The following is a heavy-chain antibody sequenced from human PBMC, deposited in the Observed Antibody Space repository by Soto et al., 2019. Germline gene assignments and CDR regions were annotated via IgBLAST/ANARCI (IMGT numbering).Heavy chain of an antibody. CDR2: INPSGGST. Sequence: ASVKVSCKASGYTFTSYYMHWVRQAPGQGLEWMGIINPSGGSTSYAQKFQGRVTMTRDTSTSTVYMELSSLRSEDTAVYYCARIFSDYDFGGGYYSPGSGMDVGGKGTTVPVSP. D-gene: IGHD3-3*01. CDR1: GYTFTSYY. CDR3: ARIFSDYDFGGGYYSPGSGMDV. V-gene: IGHV1-46*01. J-gene: IGHJ6*04.